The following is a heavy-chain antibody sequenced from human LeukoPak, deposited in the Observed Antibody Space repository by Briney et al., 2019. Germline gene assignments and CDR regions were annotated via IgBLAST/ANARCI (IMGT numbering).Heavy chain of an antibody. J-gene: IGHJ4*02. D-gene: IGHD6-19*01. Sequence: ASVKVSCKASGYTFTGYYIHWVRQAPGQGLEWMGWINPNSGGTNYAQKFQGRVTMTRDTSISTAYMELSRLRSDDTAVYYCARDWDIAVAFFDCWGQGALVTVSS. CDR2: INPNSGGT. CDR3: ARDWDIAVAFFDC. CDR1: GYTFTGYY. V-gene: IGHV1-2*02.